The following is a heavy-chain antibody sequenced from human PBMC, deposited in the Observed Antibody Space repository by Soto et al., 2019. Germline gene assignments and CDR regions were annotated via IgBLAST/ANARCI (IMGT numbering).Heavy chain of an antibody. CDR3: ARDLLRSIVVVPAAITTVVYYYYGMDV. D-gene: IGHD2-2*02. CDR1: GDSVSSNSAA. V-gene: IGHV6-1*01. Sequence: PSQTLSLTCXISGDSVSSNSAAWNWIRQSPSRGLEWLGRTYYRSKWYNDYAVSVKSRITINPDTSKNQFSLQLNSVTPEDTAVYYCARDLLRSIVVVPAAITTVVYYYYGMDVWGQGTTVTVSS. CDR2: TYYRSKWYN. J-gene: IGHJ6*02.